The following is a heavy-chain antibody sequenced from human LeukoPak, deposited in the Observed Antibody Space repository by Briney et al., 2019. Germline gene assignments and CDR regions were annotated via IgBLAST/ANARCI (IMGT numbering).Heavy chain of an antibody. D-gene: IGHD4-11*01. CDR2: INHSGST. CDR1: GGTFSGYY. Sequence: SETLSLTCAVYGGTFSGYYWSWIRQPPGKGLEWIGEINHSGSTNYNPSLKSRVTISVDTSKNQFSLKLSSVTAADTAVYYCARGVTKLDYWGQGTLVTVSS. CDR3: ARGVTKLDY. J-gene: IGHJ4*02. V-gene: IGHV4-34*01.